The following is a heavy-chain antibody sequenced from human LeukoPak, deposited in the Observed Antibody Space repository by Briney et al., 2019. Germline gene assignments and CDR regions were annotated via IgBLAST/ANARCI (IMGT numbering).Heavy chain of an antibody. CDR1: GFTFSSYS. J-gene: IGHJ5*02. CDR3: AREGSLNWFDP. D-gene: IGHD1-26*01. Sequence: PGGSLRLSCAASGFTFSSYSMNWVRQAPGKGLEWVSCISSTSTYIYYADSVKGRFTISRDNAKNSLYLQMNSLRAEDTAVYYCAREGSLNWFDPSGQGDLVIVSS. CDR2: ISSTSTYI. V-gene: IGHV3-21*01.